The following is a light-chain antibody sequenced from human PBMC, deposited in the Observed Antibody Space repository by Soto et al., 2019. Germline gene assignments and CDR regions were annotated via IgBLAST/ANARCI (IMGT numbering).Light chain of an antibody. CDR3: GSWDSSLSAYV. J-gene: IGLJ1*01. Sequence: VLTQPPSVSAAPGQKVTISCSGSSSNIGGNSVSWYQQLPGTAPKLLIYDDDKRPSGIPDRFSGSRSGTSATLGITGFRTGDEADYYCGSWDSSLSAYVFGTGTKVTVL. CDR2: DDD. V-gene: IGLV1-51*01. CDR1: SSNIGGNS.